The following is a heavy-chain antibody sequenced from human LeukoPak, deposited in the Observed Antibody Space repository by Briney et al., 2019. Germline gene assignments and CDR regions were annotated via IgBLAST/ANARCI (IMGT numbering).Heavy chain of an antibody. CDR2: ISSSSSYI. V-gene: IGHV3-21*01. D-gene: IGHD1-1*01. CDR1: GFTFSSYS. J-gene: IGHJ3*02. CDR3: ARDDDGDAFAI. Sequence: GGSLRLSCAASGFTFSSYSMAWVRQAPGKGLEWVSSISSSSSYIYYADSVKGRFTISRDNAKNSLYLQMNSLRAEDTAVYYCARDDDGDAFAIWGQGTMVTVSS.